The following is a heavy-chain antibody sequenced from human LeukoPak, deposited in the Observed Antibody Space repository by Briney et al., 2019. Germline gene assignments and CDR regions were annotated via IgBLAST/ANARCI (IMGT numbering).Heavy chain of an antibody. CDR1: GGSITSTSYY. CDR3: ASDTYGYATPGYFDY. CDR2: IYYSGST. J-gene: IGHJ4*02. Sequence: SETLSLTCAVSGGSITSTSYYWGWIRQPPGKGLEWIGSIYYSGSTYYNPSLKSRVTISVDTSKNQFSLKLSSVTAADMAVYYCASDTYGYATPGYFDYWGQGILVTVSS. V-gene: IGHV4-39*01. D-gene: IGHD5-18*01.